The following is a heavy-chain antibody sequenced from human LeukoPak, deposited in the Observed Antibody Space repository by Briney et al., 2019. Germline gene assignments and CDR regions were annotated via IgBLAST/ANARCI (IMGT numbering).Heavy chain of an antibody. Sequence: GGSLRLSCAASGFTFSSYAMSWVRQAPGKGLGWVSAISGSGGSTYYTDSVKGRFTISRDNPKNTLYLQMNSLRAEDTAVYYCAKDRRGNYYGVLDYWGQGTLVTVSS. CDR2: ISGSGGST. CDR1: GFTFSSYA. D-gene: IGHD1-26*01. J-gene: IGHJ4*02. CDR3: AKDRRGNYYGVLDY. V-gene: IGHV3-23*01.